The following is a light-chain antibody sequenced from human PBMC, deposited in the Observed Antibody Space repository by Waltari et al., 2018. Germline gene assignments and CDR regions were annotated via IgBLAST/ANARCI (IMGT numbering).Light chain of an antibody. CDR1: SSDVGGHNF. CDR3: SSYTSDTTHWV. Sequence: QSALTQPASVSGSPGQSITISCTGTSSDVGGHNFVSWYQQHPGKAPKLMIYEVSNRPSGVSNRFSGSKSGNPASLTISGLQAEDDAAYCCSSYTSDTTHWVFGGGTELTVL. V-gene: IGLV2-14*01. CDR2: EVS. J-gene: IGLJ3*02.